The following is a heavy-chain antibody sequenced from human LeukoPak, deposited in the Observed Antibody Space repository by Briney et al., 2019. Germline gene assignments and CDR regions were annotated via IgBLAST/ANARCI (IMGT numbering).Heavy chain of an antibody. CDR1: GGSXSXGSYX. CDR3: ARGYTAVVTSYYYYYYGMDV. D-gene: IGHD5-18*01. J-gene: IGHJ6*02. CDR2: XXXXXST. V-gene: IGHV4-61*02. Sequence: TVSGGSXSXGSYXWRWIRQPAGKGLXXIXXXXXXXSTNYNPSLKSRFTISVDTSKNQFSLKLSSVTAADTAVYYCARGYTAVVTSYYYYYYGMDVWGQGTTVTVSS.